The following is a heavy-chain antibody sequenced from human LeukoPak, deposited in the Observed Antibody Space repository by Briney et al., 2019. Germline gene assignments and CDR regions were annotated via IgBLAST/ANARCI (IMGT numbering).Heavy chain of an antibody. CDR2: IYYSGST. V-gene: IGHV4-39*01. CDR3: ASRLLWFGEHFDY. CDR1: GGSISSSSYY. Sequence: SETLSLTCTVSGGSISSSSYYWGWIRQPPGKGLEWIGSIYYSGSTYYNPSLKSRVTISVDTSKNQFSLKLSSVTAADTAVYYCASRLLWFGEHFDYWGQGTLVTVSS. D-gene: IGHD3-10*01. J-gene: IGHJ4*02.